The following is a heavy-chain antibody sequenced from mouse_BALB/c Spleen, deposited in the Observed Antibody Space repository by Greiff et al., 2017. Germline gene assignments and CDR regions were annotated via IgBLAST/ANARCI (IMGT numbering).Heavy chain of an antibody. CDR1: GYTFTSYT. D-gene: IGHD3-1*01. CDR3: ARSGARAYYAMDY. V-gene: IGHV1-4*01. J-gene: IGHJ4*01. CDR2: INPSSGYT. Sequence: VQLQQSGAELARPGASVKMSCKASGYTFTSYTMHWVKQRPGQGLEWIGYINPSSGYTNYNQKFKDKATLTADKSSSTAYMQLSSLTSEDSAVYYCARSGARAYYAMDYWGQGTSDTVSS.